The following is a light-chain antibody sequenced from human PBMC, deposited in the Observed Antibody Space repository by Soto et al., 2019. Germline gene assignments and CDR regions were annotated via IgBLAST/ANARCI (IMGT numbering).Light chain of an antibody. CDR1: QGISTY. CDR3: QHSTTWT. J-gene: IGKJ1*01. CDR2: AAS. Sequence: DIQLTQSPSFLSASVGDRVTITCRASQGISTYLNWYQQKPGKAPKLLIYAASSLQSGVPSRFSGSGSETDFTLTISSLQPEDFATYSCQHSTTWTFGQGTKVDIK. V-gene: IGKV1-39*01.